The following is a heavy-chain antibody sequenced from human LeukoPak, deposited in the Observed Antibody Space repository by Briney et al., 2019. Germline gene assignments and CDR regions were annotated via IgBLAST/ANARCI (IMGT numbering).Heavy chain of an antibody. J-gene: IGHJ6*02. V-gene: IGHV3-11*01. CDR3: ARAASYYYYYYGMDV. CDR2: ISSSGSTI. CDR1: GFTFSDYY. Sequence: GGSLRLSCAASGFTFSDYYMSWIRQAPGKGLEWVSYISSSGSTIYYADSVKGRFTISRDNAKNSLHLQMNSLRVEDTAVYYCARAASYYYYYYGMDVWGQGTTVTVSS. D-gene: IGHD2-2*01.